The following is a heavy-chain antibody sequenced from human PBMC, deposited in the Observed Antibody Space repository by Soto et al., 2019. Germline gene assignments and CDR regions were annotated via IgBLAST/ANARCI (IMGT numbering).Heavy chain of an antibody. J-gene: IGHJ4*02. CDR3: ARSLHYYDSSGYQAYYFDY. V-gene: IGHV4-4*02. CDR1: GGSLSSSNW. CDR2: IYHSGST. D-gene: IGHD3-22*01. Sequence: PSETLSLTCAVSGGSLSSSNWWSWVRQPPGKGLEWIGEIYHSGSTNYNPSLKSRVTISVDKSKNQFSLKLSSVTAADTAVYYCARSLHYYDSSGYQAYYFDYWGQGTLVTVSS.